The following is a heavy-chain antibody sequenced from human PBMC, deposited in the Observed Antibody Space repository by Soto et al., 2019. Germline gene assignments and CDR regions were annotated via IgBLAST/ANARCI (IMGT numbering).Heavy chain of an antibody. V-gene: IGHV1-69*01. Sequence: QVHLAQSGAEVKKPGSSVRLSCKTSGYVFRDSAISWVRQAPGQGLEWVGGIAPAHATPKYDQKFLGRVSITADESTATTFLELSSLRPEDTAIYYCARDMGKGNYYYDTLDVWGEGSAVTVSS. J-gene: IGHJ6*04. CDR2: IAPAHATP. D-gene: IGHD7-27*01. CDR1: GYVFRDSA. CDR3: ARDMGKGNYYYDTLDV.